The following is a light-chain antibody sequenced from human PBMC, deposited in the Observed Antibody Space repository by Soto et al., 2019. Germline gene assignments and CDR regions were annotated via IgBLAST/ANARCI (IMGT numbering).Light chain of an antibody. Sequence: DIQLTQSPSFLSACVGDRVTITCRASQDINTYLAWYQQKPGKAPKLLIFAASTLQNGVPSRFSGSGSGTEFTLTITRLQPEDFATYYCQQRNSYPITFGQGTRLEIK. CDR2: AAS. V-gene: IGKV1-9*01. CDR3: QQRNSYPIT. CDR1: QDINTY. J-gene: IGKJ5*01.